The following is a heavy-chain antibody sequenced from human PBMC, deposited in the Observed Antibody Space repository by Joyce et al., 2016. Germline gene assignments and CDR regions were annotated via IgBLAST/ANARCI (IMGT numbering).Heavy chain of an antibody. J-gene: IGHJ6*02. D-gene: IGHD7-27*01. CDR3: ARGLGTPYGMDV. CDR1: GGSISIHY. CDR2: IYYSGST. Sequence: QVQLQESGPGLVKPSETLSLTCTVSGGSISIHYWSWIRQPPGKRLEWMGYIYYSGSTNYNPSLKSRVTISVDTSKNQSSLKLRSVSAADTAVYYCARGLGTPYGMDVWGQGTTVTVSS. V-gene: IGHV4-59*11.